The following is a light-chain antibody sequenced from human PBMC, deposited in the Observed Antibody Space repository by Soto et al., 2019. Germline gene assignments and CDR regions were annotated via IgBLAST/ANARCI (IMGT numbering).Light chain of an antibody. V-gene: IGKV1-12*01. Sequence: DIQMTQSPSSVSASVGDRVTITCRASQYISNWLAWYQQKPGKAPKLLIYAASSLVNGVPSRFSGSGSGTNFTLTISSLQPEDLATYYCQQANSFPFVGGTKVEI. CDR3: QQANSFP. J-gene: IGKJ4*01. CDR1: QYISNW. CDR2: AAS.